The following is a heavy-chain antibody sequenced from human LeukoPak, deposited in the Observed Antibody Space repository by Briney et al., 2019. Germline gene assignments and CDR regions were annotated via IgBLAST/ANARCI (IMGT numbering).Heavy chain of an antibody. CDR3: ARHGPDTGYRHLDL. V-gene: IGHV3-7*01. D-gene: IGHD3-9*01. Sequence: GGSLRLSCAASGFTFSSYAMHWVRQAPGKGLEWVANIKEDGAETRYVDSVRGRFTISRDNAKNSVYLQMNYLRAEDTAVYHCARHGPDTGYRHLDLWGRGALVTVSS. J-gene: IGHJ5*02. CDR1: GFTFSSYA. CDR2: IKEDGAET.